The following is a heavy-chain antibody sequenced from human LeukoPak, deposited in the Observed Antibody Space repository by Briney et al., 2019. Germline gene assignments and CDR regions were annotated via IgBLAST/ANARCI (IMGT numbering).Heavy chain of an antibody. D-gene: IGHD5-24*01. V-gene: IGHV3-7*01. J-gene: IGHJ4*02. CDR2: INQDGSEK. Sequence: GGSLRLSCAVSGLIFRSYWMSWVRQAPGKGLEWVANINQDGSEKYFVDSVKGRFTISRDNAKNSLHLQMNTLRAEGTAVYYCARERDGRFFDYWGQGTLVTVSS. CDR1: GLIFRSYW. CDR3: ARERDGRFFDY.